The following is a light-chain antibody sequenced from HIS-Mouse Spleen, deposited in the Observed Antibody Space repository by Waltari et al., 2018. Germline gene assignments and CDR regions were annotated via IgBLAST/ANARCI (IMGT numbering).Light chain of an antibody. V-gene: IGLV3-19*01. Sequence: SSELTQDPAVSVALGQTVRITCQGDSLRSYYAIWYQQKPGQAPVLVIYGKNNRPSGIPDRFSGSSSGNTASLTITGAQAEDEADYYCNSRDSSGNHLKVVFGGGTKLTVL. CDR2: GKN. CDR1: SLRSYY. CDR3: NSRDSSGNHLKVV. J-gene: IGLJ2*01.